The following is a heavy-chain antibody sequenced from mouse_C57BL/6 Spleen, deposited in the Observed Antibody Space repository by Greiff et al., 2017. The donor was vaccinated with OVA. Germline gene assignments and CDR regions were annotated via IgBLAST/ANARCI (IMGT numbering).Heavy chain of an antibody. J-gene: IGHJ4*01. Sequence: LQESGAELARPGASVKLSCKASGYTFTSYGISWVKQRTGQGLEWIGEIYPRSGNTYYNEKFKGKATLTADKSSSTAYMELRSLTSEDSAVYFCARRRDLWGMDYWGQGTSVTVSS. CDR3: ARRRDLWGMDY. D-gene: IGHD1-1*02. CDR1: GYTFTSYG. CDR2: IYPRSGNT. V-gene: IGHV1-81*01.